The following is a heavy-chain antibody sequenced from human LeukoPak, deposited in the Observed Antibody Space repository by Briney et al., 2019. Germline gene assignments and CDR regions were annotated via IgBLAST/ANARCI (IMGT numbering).Heavy chain of an antibody. J-gene: IGHJ4*02. D-gene: IGHD6-19*01. CDR2: ISSTGSYM. CDR1: GFTFSSYA. V-gene: IGHV3-21*01. Sequence: GESLKISCAASGFTFSSYAMNWVRQAPGKGLEWVSSISSTGSYMSYADSVKGRFTISRDNAKNSLYLQVSSLRAEDTAVYYCARDVAAGAFDYWGQGTLVTVSS. CDR3: ARDVAAGAFDY.